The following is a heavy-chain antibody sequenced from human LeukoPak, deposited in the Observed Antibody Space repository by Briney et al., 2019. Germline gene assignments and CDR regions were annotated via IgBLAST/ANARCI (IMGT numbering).Heavy chain of an antibody. CDR2: INPSGGST. CDR3: ARARRFGEFGWFDP. D-gene: IGHD3-10*01. CDR1: GYSFTGYY. V-gene: IGHV1-46*01. Sequence: GASVKVSCKASGYSFTGYYMHWVRQAPGQGLEWMGIINPSGGSTSYAQKFQGRVTMTRDTSTSTVYMELSSLRSEGTAVYYCARARRFGEFGWFDPWGQGTLVTVSS. J-gene: IGHJ5*02.